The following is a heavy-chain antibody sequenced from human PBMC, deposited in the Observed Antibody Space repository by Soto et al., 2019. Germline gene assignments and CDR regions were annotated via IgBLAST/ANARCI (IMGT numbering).Heavy chain of an antibody. Sequence: QVQLVQSGAEVKKPGASVKVSCKASGYTFTSYGISWVRQAPGQGLEWMGWISAYNGNTNYAQKLQGRATMTTDTSTSTAYMELRSLRSDDTAVYYCARDVEATPRWYYYGMDVWGQGTTVTVSS. V-gene: IGHV1-18*01. D-gene: IGHD5-12*01. CDR2: ISAYNGNT. CDR1: GYTFTSYG. J-gene: IGHJ6*02. CDR3: ARDVEATPRWYYYGMDV.